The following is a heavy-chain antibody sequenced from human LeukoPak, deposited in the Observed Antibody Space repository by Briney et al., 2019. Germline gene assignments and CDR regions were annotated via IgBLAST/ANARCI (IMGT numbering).Heavy chain of an antibody. Sequence: GGSLRLSCAASGFTFNSYSMNWVRQAPGKGLEWVSSISGSNSYIYYADSMKGRFTISRDNSKNTLYLQMNSLRAEDTAVYYCARSITLVGNWFDPWGQGTLVTVSS. J-gene: IGHJ5*02. V-gene: IGHV3-21*04. CDR1: GFTFNSYS. CDR2: ISGSNSYI. CDR3: ARSITLVGNWFDP. D-gene: IGHD3-3*01.